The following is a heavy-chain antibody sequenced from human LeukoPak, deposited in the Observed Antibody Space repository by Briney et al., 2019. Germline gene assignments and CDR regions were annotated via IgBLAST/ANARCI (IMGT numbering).Heavy chain of an antibody. Sequence: PGGSLRLSCAASGLSFTDAWMSWVRQAPGKGLEWVANVQHIGGETYYVDSVKGRFTISRDNAKNSVYLQMNSLGADDTAVYYCATYSILNAREFRYWGQGTLVTVTS. V-gene: IGHV3-7*01. CDR1: GLSFTDAW. CDR3: ATYSILNAREFRY. J-gene: IGHJ1*01. D-gene: IGHD4-11*01. CDR2: VQHIGGET.